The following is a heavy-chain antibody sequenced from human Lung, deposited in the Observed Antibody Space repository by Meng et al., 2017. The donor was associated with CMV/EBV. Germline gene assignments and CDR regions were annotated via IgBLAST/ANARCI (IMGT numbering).Heavy chain of an antibody. CDR1: GFTFSSYG. CDR2: IRYDGKNE. V-gene: IGHV3-30*02. Sequence: GGSLRLXXAASGFTFSSYGMHWVRQAPGKGLEGVAFIRYDGKNEYYADSVKGRFSISRDDSKNTLYLQMNSLRPEDTAVYYCAKETGPISGGYYYYGFDVWGQGXTVTVSS. CDR3: AKETGPISGGYYYYGFDV. J-gene: IGHJ6*02. D-gene: IGHD3-10*01.